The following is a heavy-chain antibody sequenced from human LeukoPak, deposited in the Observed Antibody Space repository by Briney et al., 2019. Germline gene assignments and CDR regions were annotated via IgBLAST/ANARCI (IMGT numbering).Heavy chain of an antibody. J-gene: IGHJ3*02. D-gene: IGHD3-9*01. CDR3: ARDRLGDVLRYFDWLSPI. Sequence: SETLSLTCTVSGGSISSSSYYWGWIRQPPGRGLEWIGSIYYSGSTYYNPSLKSRVTISVDTSKNQFSLKLSSVTAADTAVYYCARDRLGDVLRYFDWLSPIWGQGTMVTVSS. V-gene: IGHV4-39*02. CDR1: GGSISSSSYY. CDR2: IYYSGST.